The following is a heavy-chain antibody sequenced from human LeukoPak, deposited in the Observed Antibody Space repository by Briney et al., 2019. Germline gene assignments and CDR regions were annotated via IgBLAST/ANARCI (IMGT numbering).Heavy chain of an antibody. V-gene: IGHV4-59*11. CDR3: ARDLVTVTKGFDI. J-gene: IGHJ3*02. CDR1: DDSFSSHY. D-gene: IGHD4-17*01. Sequence: SDTLSFTCAVSDDSFSSHYWTWIRQPPGKGLEWIGYISSIGSTNYNPSLKSRVTISIDTSKNQFSLKLSSVTAADTAVYYCARDLVTVTKGFDIWGQGTMVSVSS. CDR2: ISSIGST.